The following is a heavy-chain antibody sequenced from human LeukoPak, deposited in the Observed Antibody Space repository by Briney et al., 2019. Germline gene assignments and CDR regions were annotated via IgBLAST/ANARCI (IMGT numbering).Heavy chain of an antibody. D-gene: IGHD3-9*01. CDR2: IYYGGNT. CDR1: GDSISTYY. V-gene: IGHV4-59*01. Sequence: SETLSLTCTVSGDSISTYYWSWVRQPPGKGLEWIGYIYYGGNTNYNPSLKSRVTISVDTSKNQFSLKLSSVTAVDTAVYYWARDNDISRGFYYAMDVWGQGTTVIVSS. J-gene: IGHJ6*02. CDR3: ARDNDISRGFYYAMDV.